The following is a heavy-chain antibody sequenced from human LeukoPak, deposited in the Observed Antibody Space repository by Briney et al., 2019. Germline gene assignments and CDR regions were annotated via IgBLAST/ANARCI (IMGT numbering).Heavy chain of an antibody. J-gene: IGHJ3*02. CDR1: GGSISSGDYY. V-gene: IGHV4-30-4*08. Sequence: SQTLSLTCTVSGGSISSGDYYWSWIRQPPGKGLEWIGYIYYSGSTYYNPSLKSRVTISVDTSKNQFSLKLSSVTAADTAVYYCARVFYDSRVVRPPAFDIWGQGTMVTVSS. D-gene: IGHD3-22*01. CDR3: ARVFYDSRVVRPPAFDI. CDR2: IYYSGST.